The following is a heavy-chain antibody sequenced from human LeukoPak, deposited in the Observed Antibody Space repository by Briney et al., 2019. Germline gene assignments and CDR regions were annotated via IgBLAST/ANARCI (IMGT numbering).Heavy chain of an antibody. V-gene: IGHV4-34*01. J-gene: IGHJ6*03. Sequence: SETLSLTCAVYGGSFRGYYWSWIRQPPGKGLEWMGEINHSGSTNYNPSLKSRVTISVDTSKNQFSLKLSSVTAADTAVYYCARPHGYGSGSYSYYYYMDVWGKGTTVTISS. CDR3: ARPHGYGSGSYSYYYYMDV. CDR1: GGSFRGYY. D-gene: IGHD3-10*01. CDR2: INHSGST.